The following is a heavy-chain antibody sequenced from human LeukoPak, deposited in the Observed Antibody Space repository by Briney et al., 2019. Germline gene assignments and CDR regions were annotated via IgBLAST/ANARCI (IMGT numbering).Heavy chain of an antibody. CDR3: AREPILYCSGGSCYSAWFDP. CDR1: GGSISSHY. CDR2: IYYSGST. Sequence: SESLSLTRTVSGGSISSHYWSWIRQPPGKGLEWIGYIYYSGSTNYNPSLKSRVTISVDTSKNQFSLKLSSVTAADTAVYYCAREPILYCSGGSCYSAWFDPWGQGTLVTVSS. J-gene: IGHJ5*02. V-gene: IGHV4-59*11. D-gene: IGHD2-15*01.